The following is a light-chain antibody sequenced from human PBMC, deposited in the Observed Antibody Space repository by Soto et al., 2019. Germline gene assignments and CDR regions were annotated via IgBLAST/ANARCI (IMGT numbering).Light chain of an antibody. V-gene: IGKV3-20*01. Sequence: EIGLTQSPGTLSLSPGERATLSCRASQSVSSSSLAWYQQRPGQAPRLLIYGASNRATGIPDRFSGSGSGTDFTLTISRLEPEDFAVYYCQQYGSSPPWTFGKGTKVEIK. CDR3: QQYGSSPPWT. J-gene: IGKJ1*01. CDR1: QSVSSSS. CDR2: GAS.